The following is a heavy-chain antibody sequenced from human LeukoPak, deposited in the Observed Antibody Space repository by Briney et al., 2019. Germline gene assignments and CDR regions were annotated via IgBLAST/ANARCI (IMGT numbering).Heavy chain of an antibody. CDR1: GFTFSSYW. CDR2: IKQDGSEK. Sequence: GGSLRLSCAASGFTFSSYWMSWVRQAPGKGLEWVANIKQDGSEKYYVDSVKGRFTISRDNAKNSLYLQMNSLRAEDTAVYYCARAGPARVFDYWGQGTLVTVSP. J-gene: IGHJ4*02. V-gene: IGHV3-7*05. CDR3: ARAGPARVFDY. D-gene: IGHD6-6*01.